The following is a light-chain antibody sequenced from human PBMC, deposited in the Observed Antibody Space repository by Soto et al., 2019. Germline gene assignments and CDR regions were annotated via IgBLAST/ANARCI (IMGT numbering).Light chain of an antibody. V-gene: IGLV2-14*01. CDR1: SSDVGGYNY. CDR3: SSYTSSSSVV. CDR2: DVS. J-gene: IGLJ2*01. Sequence: QSALTQPASVSGSPGQSITISCTATSSDVGGYNYVSWYQQHPGKAPKLMIYDVSNRPSGVSNRFSGYKSGNTASLTISGLQAEDEADYYCSSYTSSSSVVFGGGTKVTVL.